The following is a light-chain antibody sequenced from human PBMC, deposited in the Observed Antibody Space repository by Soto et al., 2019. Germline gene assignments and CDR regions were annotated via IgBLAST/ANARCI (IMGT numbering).Light chain of an antibody. CDR2: GNT. J-gene: IGLJ3*02. Sequence: QSVLTQPPSVSGAPGQRVTISCTGSSSNIGAGYDVHWYQQLPGTAPKLLIYGNTNRLSGVPDRFSGSKSDTSASLAITGLQAEDEADYYCQSYDGSLSCSVFGGGTKLTVL. CDR3: QSYDGSLSCSV. V-gene: IGLV1-40*01. CDR1: SSNIGAGYD.